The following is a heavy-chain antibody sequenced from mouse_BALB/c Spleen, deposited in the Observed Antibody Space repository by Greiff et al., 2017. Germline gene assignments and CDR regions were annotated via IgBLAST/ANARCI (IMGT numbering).Heavy chain of an antibody. D-gene: IGHD2-3*01. CDR1: GFTFSNYW. CDR2: IRLKSNNYAT. CDR3: TRGYYSYAMDY. V-gene: IGHV6-6*02. Sequence: EVKLVESGGGLVQPGGSMKLSCVASGFTFSNYWMNWVRQSPEKGLEWVAEIRLKSNNYATHYAESVKGRFTISRDDSKSSVYLQMNNLRAEDTGIYYCTRGYYSYAMDYWGQGTSVTVSS. J-gene: IGHJ4*01.